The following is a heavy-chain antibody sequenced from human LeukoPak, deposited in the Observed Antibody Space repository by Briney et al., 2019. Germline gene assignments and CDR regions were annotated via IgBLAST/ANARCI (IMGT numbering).Heavy chain of an antibody. Sequence: ASVIVSCKASGYTFTSYDINWVRQATGQGLEWMGWMNPNSGNTGYAQKFQGRVTITRNTSISTAYMELSSLRSEDTAVYYCARANIAAAGVDYWGQGTLVTVSS. J-gene: IGHJ4*02. D-gene: IGHD6-13*01. CDR2: MNPNSGNT. V-gene: IGHV1-8*03. CDR3: ARANIAAAGVDY. CDR1: GYTFTSYD.